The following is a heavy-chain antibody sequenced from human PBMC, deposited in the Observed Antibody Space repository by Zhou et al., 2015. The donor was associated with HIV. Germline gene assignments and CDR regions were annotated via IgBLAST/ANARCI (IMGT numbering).Heavy chain of an antibody. V-gene: IGHV1-8*01. CDR3: ARGGDIVVVPWSYYYGMDV. D-gene: IGHD2-2*01. CDR2: MNTGGGQT. Sequence: QVQLVQSGAEVKKPGASVKVSCKASGYTFTTYDINWMRQATGQRPEWMGWMNTGGGQTGYAQKFQGRVTMTRDTSISTAYMELSGLTSEDTAVYYCARGGDIVVVPWSYYYGMDVWGQGTTVTVSS. CDR1: GYTFTTYD. J-gene: IGHJ6*02.